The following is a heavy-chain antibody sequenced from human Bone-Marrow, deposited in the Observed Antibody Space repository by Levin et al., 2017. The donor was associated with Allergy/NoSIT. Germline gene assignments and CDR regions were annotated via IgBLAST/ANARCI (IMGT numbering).Heavy chain of an antibody. J-gene: IGHJ6*02. D-gene: IGHD1-26*01. Sequence: KAGGSLRLSCAASGFTFNSYSMNWVRQAPGKGLEWVSSITSFSTYIDYADSVKGRFTISRDNAKNSLVLQLNGLRAEDTAVYYCVRGKGLVGATDYYNNGVDVWGQGTTVTVSS. V-gene: IGHV3-21*01. CDR2: ITSFSTYI. CDR1: GFTFNSYS. CDR3: VRGKGLVGATDYYNNGVDV.